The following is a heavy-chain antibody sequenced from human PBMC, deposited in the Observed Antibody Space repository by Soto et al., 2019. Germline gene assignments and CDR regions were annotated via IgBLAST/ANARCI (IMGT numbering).Heavy chain of an antibody. D-gene: IGHD3-10*01. J-gene: IGHJ5*02. CDR1: GGSFSGYY. V-gene: IGHV4-34*01. CDR2: INHSGST. CDR3: AAPRSYRVWFDP. Sequence: QVQLQQWGAGLLKPSETLSLTCAVYGGSFSGYYWSWIRQPPGKGLEWIGEINHSGSTNYNPSLKRRVTISVDTSKNQFALKLSSVTAADTAVYYCAAPRSYRVWFDPLVQETLVTVSS.